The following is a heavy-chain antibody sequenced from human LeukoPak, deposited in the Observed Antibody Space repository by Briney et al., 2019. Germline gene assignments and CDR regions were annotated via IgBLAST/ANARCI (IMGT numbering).Heavy chain of an antibody. V-gene: IGHV3-49*04. D-gene: IGHD2-15*01. J-gene: IGHJ4*02. CDR2: IRSKAYGGTT. CDR1: GFTFGDYA. Sequence: GRSLRLSCTASGFTFGDYAMSWVRQAPGKGLEWVGFIRSKAYGGTTEYAASVKGRFTISRDDSKSIAYLQMNSLKTEDTAVYYSLVLWVSPVSPGGGSIDYWGQGTLVTVSS. CDR3: LVLWVSPVSPGGGSIDY.